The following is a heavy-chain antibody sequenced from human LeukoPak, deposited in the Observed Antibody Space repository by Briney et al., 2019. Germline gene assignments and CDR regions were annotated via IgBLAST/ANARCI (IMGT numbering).Heavy chain of an antibody. D-gene: IGHD3-22*01. V-gene: IGHV3-30*03. Sequence: GGSLRLSCAASGITFRSYGMHWVRQAPGKGLGWVAVISYDGSHKYYADSVKGRFSISRDNSKNTLYLQMNSLRADDTAVYYCARELTYYYDSSGYYSPYFDYWGQGTLVTVSS. CDR2: ISYDGSHK. CDR1: GITFRSYG. CDR3: ARELTYYYDSSGYYSPYFDY. J-gene: IGHJ4*02.